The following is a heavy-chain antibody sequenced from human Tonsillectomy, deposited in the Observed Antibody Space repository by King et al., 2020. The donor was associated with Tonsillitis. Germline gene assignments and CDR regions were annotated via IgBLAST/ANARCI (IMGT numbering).Heavy chain of an antibody. CDR1: GFTFSSYW. Sequence: VQLVESGGGLVQPGGSLRLSCAASGFTFSSYWMTWVRQAPGKGLEWLANIKEDGSEKYYVDSVKGRFTISRDNAKNSLYLQMNSLRAEDTAVYYCAGNILTGYSIDSWGQGTLVTVSS. V-gene: IGHV3-7*01. CDR3: AGNILTGYSIDS. D-gene: IGHD3-9*01. J-gene: IGHJ4*02. CDR2: IKEDGSEK.